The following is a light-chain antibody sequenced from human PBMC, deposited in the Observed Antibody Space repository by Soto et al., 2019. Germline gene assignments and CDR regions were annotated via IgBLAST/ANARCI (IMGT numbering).Light chain of an antibody. Sequence: DIVVTQSPATLSASPGERVTLSCRASQFVSSRLAWYQQRPGQVPRLLIYGASTRGTAIPARFSGSGSGTEFTLTISSLQSEDFAVYYCQQRSDWPPITFGQGTRLEIK. V-gene: IGKV3-15*01. J-gene: IGKJ5*01. CDR2: GAS. CDR3: QQRSDWPPIT. CDR1: QFVSSR.